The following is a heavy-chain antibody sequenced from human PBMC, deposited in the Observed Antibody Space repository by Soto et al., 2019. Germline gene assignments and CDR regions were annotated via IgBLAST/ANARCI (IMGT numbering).Heavy chain of an antibody. J-gene: IGHJ3*02. CDR3: ATGTDFGWLDKANQAIDI. CDR1: GLTPSRLS. D-gene: IGHD3-9*01. CDR2: INSAGRII. V-gene: IGHV3-48*01. Sequence: EVQLVQSGGALVQPGGSLRLSCAASGLTPSRLSMNWVRQAPGKGLEWISYINSAGRIIYYADSVKGRFTISRDNAKNALYLKMNSMGSEDTAVYYCATGTDFGWLDKANQAIDIWGQGTMVTVSS.